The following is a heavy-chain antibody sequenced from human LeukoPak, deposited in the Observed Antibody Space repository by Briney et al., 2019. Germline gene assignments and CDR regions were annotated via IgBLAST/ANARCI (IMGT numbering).Heavy chain of an antibody. Sequence: PSETLSLTCTVSGGSISSSSYYWGWIRQPPGKGLEWIGSIYYSGSTYCNPSLKSRVTISVDTSKNQFSLKLSSVTAADTAVYYCARPSSSWYSFAFDIWGQGTMVTVSS. D-gene: IGHD6-13*01. CDR3: ARPSSSWYSFAFDI. CDR2: IYYSGST. J-gene: IGHJ3*02. CDR1: GGSISSSSYY. V-gene: IGHV4-39*07.